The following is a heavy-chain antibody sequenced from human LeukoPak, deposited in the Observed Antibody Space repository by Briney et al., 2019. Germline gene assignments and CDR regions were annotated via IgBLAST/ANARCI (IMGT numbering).Heavy chain of an antibody. V-gene: IGHV4-59*01. J-gene: IGHJ4*02. CDR2: IYYSGST. D-gene: IGHD3-22*01. CDR3: ARGGRLLGKFDY. Sequence: SETLSLTCTVSGGSISSYYWSWIRQPPGKGLEWIGYIYYSGSTNYNPSLKSRVTISVDTSKSQFSLKLSSVTAADTAVYFCARGGRLLGKFDYWGQGTLVTVSS. CDR1: GGSISSYY.